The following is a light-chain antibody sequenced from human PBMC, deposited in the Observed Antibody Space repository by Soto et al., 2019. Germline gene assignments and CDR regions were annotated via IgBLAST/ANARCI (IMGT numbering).Light chain of an antibody. Sequence: QSVLTQSPSASASLGASVKLTCTLSSGHSSYAIAWHQQQPEKGPRYLMKLNSDGSHSKGDGIPDRFAGSSSGAERYLTISSIQSEDEADYYCQTWGTGIVVFGGGTKLTV. J-gene: IGLJ2*01. CDR3: QTWGTGIVV. CDR1: SGHSSYA. CDR2: LNSDGSH. V-gene: IGLV4-69*01.